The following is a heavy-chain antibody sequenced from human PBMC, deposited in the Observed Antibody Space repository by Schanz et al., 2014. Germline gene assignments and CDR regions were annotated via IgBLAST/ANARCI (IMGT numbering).Heavy chain of an antibody. Sequence: QVQLQQWGAGLLKPSQTLSLTCAVSGGSISSGGYSWNWIRQSPGKGLEWIGYIYYSGNTYYNPSLKRRVTMSVDRSKNQFSLRLDSVTAADTAVYYCALREKPYGPFASWGQGALVTVSS. CDR2: IYYSGNT. V-gene: IGHV4-30-2*06. J-gene: IGHJ4*02. D-gene: IGHD3-10*01. CDR3: ALREKPYGPFAS. CDR1: GGSISSGGYS.